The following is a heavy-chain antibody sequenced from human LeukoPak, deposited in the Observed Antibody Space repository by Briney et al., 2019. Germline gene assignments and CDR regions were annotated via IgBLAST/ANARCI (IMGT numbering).Heavy chain of an antibody. CDR1: GGSISSGGYY. Sequence: SQTLSLTCTVSGGSISSGGYYWSWIRQHPGKGLEWIGYIYYSGSTYYNPSLKSRVTISVDTSKNQFSLKLSSVTAADTAVYYCARAPQRTFWDIVATFSIYWFDPWGQGTLVTVSP. V-gene: IGHV4-31*03. CDR3: ARAPQRTFWDIVATFSIYWFDP. CDR2: IYYSGST. D-gene: IGHD5-12*01. J-gene: IGHJ5*02.